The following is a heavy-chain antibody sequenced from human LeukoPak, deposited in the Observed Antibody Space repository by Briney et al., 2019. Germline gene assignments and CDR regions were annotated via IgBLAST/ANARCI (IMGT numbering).Heavy chain of an antibody. J-gene: IGHJ4*02. Sequence: PGRSLRLSCAASGFTFSSYGMHWVRQAPGKGLEWVAVISYDGSNKYYADSVKGRFTISRDNSKNTLYLQMNSLRAEDTAVYYCALGITNGWQFDYWGQGTLVTVSS. D-gene: IGHD3-16*01. CDR1: GFTFSSYG. V-gene: IGHV3-30*03. CDR2: ISYDGSNK. CDR3: ALGITNGWQFDY.